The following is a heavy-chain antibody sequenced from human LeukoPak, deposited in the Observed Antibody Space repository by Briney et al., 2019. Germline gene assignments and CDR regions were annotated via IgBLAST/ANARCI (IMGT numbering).Heavy chain of an antibody. D-gene: IGHD3-10*01. Sequence: ASVKVSCKASGYTFTSYDINWVRQATGQGLEWMGWMNPNSGNTGYAQKFQGRVTMTRNTSISTAYMELSSLRSEDTAVYYCARDPLGVLWFGELLYRNFDYWGQGTLVTVSS. CDR2: MNPNSGNT. CDR1: GYTFTSYD. CDR3: ARDPLGVLWFGELLYRNFDY. J-gene: IGHJ4*02. V-gene: IGHV1-8*01.